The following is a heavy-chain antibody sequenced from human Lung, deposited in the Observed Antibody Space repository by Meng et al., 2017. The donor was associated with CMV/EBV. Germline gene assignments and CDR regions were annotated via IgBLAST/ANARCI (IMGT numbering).Heavy chain of an antibody. Sequence: ASVXVSXKASGYTFTSYGISWVRQAPGQGLEWMGWISAYNGNTNYAQKLQGRVTMTTDTSTSTAYMELRSLRSDDTAVYYCARNRYCSSTSCYFDYWRQGTLVTVSS. CDR1: GYTFTSYG. J-gene: IGHJ4*02. D-gene: IGHD2-2*01. CDR2: ISAYNGNT. V-gene: IGHV1-18*01. CDR3: ARNRYCSSTSCYFDY.